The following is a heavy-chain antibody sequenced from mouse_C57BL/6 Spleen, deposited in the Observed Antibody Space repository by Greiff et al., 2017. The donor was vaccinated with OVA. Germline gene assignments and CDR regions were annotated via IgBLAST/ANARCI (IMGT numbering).Heavy chain of an antibody. J-gene: IGHJ2*01. V-gene: IGHV1-82*01. CDR3: ARDYGSSGDFDY. CDR1: GFAFSSSW. D-gene: IGHD1-1*01. Sequence: QVQLQQSGPELVKPGASVKISCKASGFAFSSSWMNWVKQRPGKGLEWIGRIYPGDGDTNYNGKLKGKATLTADKSSNTAYMQLSSLTSEDSAVYFCARDYGSSGDFDYWGQGTTLTVSS. CDR2: IYPGDGDT.